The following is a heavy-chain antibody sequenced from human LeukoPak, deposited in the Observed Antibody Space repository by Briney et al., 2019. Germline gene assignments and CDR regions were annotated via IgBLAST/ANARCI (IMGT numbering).Heavy chain of an antibody. Sequence: SETLSLTCTVSGGSISSYYWSWIRQPPGKGLEWIGYIYYSGSTNYNPSFKSRATISVDTSKNQFSLKLSSVTAADTAVYYCARGRLGIEPFDFDYWGQGTLVTVSS. CDR3: ARGRLGIEPFDFDY. D-gene: IGHD7-27*01. CDR1: GGSISSYY. CDR2: IYYSGST. V-gene: IGHV4-59*01. J-gene: IGHJ4*02.